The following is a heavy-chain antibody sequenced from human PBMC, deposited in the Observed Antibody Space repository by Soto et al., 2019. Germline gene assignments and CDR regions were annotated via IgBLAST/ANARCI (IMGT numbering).Heavy chain of an antibody. CDR3: ARDPPPGRSLWGYYYYGMDV. CDR1: GFTFSSYS. J-gene: IGHJ6*02. V-gene: IGHV3-48*02. CDR2: ISSSSSTI. D-gene: IGHD3-16*01. Sequence: PGGSLRLSCAASGFTFSSYSMNWVRQAPGKGLEWVSYISSSSSTIYYADSVKGRFTISRDNAKNSLYLQMNSLRDEDAAVYYCARDPPPGRSLWGYYYYGMDVWGQGTTVTVSS.